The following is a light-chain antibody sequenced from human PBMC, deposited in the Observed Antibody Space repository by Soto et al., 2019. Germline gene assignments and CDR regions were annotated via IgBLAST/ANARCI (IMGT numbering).Light chain of an antibody. Sequence: DVVMTQSPLSLPVTLGQPASISCRSSQSLVYSDGSTYLIWFQQRPGQSPRRLIYRVSDRGSGVPDRFSGSGSGTDFTLKISRVEAEDVGVDYCMQGTHWPPTFGQGTKVEIK. CDR1: QSLVYSDGSTY. V-gene: IGKV2-30*01. CDR2: RVS. J-gene: IGKJ1*01. CDR3: MQGTHWPPT.